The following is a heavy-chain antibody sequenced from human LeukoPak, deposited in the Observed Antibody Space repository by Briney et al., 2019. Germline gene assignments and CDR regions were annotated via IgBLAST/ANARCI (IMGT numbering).Heavy chain of an antibody. J-gene: IGHJ3*02. V-gene: IGHV4-4*07. D-gene: IGHD3-3*01. Sequence: SETLSLTCTVSGGSISSYYWSCIRQPAGKGLEWIGRIYTSGSTNYNPSLKSRVTMSVDTSKNQFSLKLSSVTAADTAVYYCARDYDFWSGYYLVAFDIWGQGTMVTVSS. CDR3: ARDYDFWSGYYLVAFDI. CDR1: GGSISSYY. CDR2: IYTSGST.